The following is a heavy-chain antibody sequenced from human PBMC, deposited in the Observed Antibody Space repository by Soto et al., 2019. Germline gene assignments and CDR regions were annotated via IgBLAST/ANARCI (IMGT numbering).Heavy chain of an antibody. J-gene: IGHJ3*02. Sequence: PSETLSLTCTVSGGSISSYYWSWIRQPPGKGLEWIGYIYYSGSTNYNPSLKSRVTISVDTSKNQFSLKLSSVTAADTAVYYCARENYYDSSGYYYEVFDIWGQGTMVTVS. V-gene: IGHV4-59*01. CDR2: IYYSGST. D-gene: IGHD3-22*01. CDR1: GGSISSYY. CDR3: ARENYYDSSGYYYEVFDI.